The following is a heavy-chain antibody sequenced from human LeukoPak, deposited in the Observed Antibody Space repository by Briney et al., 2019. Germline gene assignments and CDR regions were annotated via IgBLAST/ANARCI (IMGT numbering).Heavy chain of an antibody. V-gene: IGHV3-23*01. Sequence: PGGSLRLSCAASGFTLSSYAMTWVRRAPGKGLEWVSGISGSGGSTYYADSVKGRFTISRDNSKNTLYLQMNSLRAEDTAVYYCAKDKYSSGWHYDYWGQGTLVTVSS. CDR3: AKDKYSSGWHYDY. CDR1: GFTLSSYA. CDR2: ISGSGGST. D-gene: IGHD6-19*01. J-gene: IGHJ4*02.